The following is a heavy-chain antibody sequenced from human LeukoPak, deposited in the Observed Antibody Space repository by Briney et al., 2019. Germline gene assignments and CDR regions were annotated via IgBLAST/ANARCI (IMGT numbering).Heavy chain of an antibody. D-gene: IGHD3-16*01. V-gene: IGHV5-51*01. Sequence: GESLKISCKGSGYSFTSYWIGWVRQMPGKGLEWMGIIYPGDSDTRYSPSFQGQVTISADKSISTAYLQWSSLKASDTAMYYCARPGQLGEYAPYHFDYWGQGILVTVSS. J-gene: IGHJ4*02. CDR3: ARPGQLGEYAPYHFDY. CDR2: IYPGDSDT. CDR1: GYSFTSYW.